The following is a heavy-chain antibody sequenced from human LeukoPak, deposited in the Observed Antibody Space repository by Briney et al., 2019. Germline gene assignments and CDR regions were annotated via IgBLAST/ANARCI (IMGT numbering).Heavy chain of an antibody. D-gene: IGHD5-18*01. CDR2: MNPNSGNT. J-gene: IGHJ4*02. CDR3: ARVDTAMVIDY. Sequence: ASVKVSCKASGYTFTSYGISWVRQAPGQGLEWMGWMNPNSGNTGYAQKFQGRVTITRNTSISTAYMELSSLRSEDTAVYYCARVDTAMVIDYWGQGTLVTVSS. V-gene: IGHV1-8*03. CDR1: GYTFTSYG.